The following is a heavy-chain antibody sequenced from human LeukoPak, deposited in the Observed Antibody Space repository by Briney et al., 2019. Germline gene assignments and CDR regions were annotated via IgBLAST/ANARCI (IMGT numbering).Heavy chain of an antibody. CDR2: TYYKSKWYH. J-gene: IGHJ4*02. V-gene: IGHV6-1*01. Sequence: SETLSLTCTVSGGSISSYYWSWIRQSPSRGLEWLGRTYYKSKWYHDYAVSVKSRITINPDTSKNQFSLRLNSVTPEDTAVYYCARDPGGAVAPDKWGQGTLVTVSS. D-gene: IGHD6-19*01. CDR3: ARDPGGAVAPDK. CDR1: GGSISSYY.